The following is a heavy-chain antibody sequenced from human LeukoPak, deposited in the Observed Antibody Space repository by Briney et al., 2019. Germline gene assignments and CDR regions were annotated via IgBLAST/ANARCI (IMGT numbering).Heavy chain of an antibody. CDR3: ASTYRVVYYYYMDV. V-gene: IGHV4-39*01. Sequence: SSETLSLTCTVSGGSISSSSYYWGWTRQPPGKWLEWIGSIYYSGSTYYNPSLKSRVTISVDTSKNQFSLKLSSVTAADTAVYYCASTYRVVYYYYMDVWGKGTTVTVSS. CDR2: IYYSGST. D-gene: IGHD2-15*01. J-gene: IGHJ6*03. CDR1: GGSISSSSYY.